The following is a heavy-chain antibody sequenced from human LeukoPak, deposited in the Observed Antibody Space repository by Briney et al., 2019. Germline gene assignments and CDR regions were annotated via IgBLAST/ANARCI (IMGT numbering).Heavy chain of an antibody. J-gene: IGHJ4*02. CDR1: GFAFSSYA. Sequence: GGSLRLSCAASGFAFSSYAMSWVRQPPGKGLEWVSVISRRDDYTYYADSVKGRFTISRDNSKNTLYLQVNTLRAEDTAVYYCANDYRSGSFHDFWGQGTLVTVSS. D-gene: IGHD3-10*01. V-gene: IGHV3-23*01. CDR2: ISRRDDYT. CDR3: ANDYRSGSFHDF.